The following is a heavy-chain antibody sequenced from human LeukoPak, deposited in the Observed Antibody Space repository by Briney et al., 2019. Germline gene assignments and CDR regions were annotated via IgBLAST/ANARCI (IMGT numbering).Heavy chain of an antibody. Sequence: SDPLSLLCGVCGGSFSVYHGSGMRQPPGGAVEWIGEIIHRGSNNYSRPRKGRVPLSVDKYQNQVILAQSSVTAADTAVYYCARERSPHPYSMVRGKKGRNRRPNYFDYWGQGTLVTVSS. CDR3: ARERSPHPYSMVRGKKGRNRRPNYFDY. J-gene: IGHJ4*02. V-gene: IGHV4-34*12. CDR1: GGSFSVYH. D-gene: IGHD3-10*01. CDR2: IIHRGSN.